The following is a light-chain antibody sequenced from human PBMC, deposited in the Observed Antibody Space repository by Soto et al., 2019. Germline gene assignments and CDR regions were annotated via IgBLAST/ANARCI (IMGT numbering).Light chain of an antibody. CDR2: HAS. Sequence: DIQMTQSPSTLSSSIGDRVTITCRASQTINNWLAWYQQKPGKAPNLLIYHASNLETGVPSRFSGSAFGTEFTLTISTLQHDDFATYYCQHYYSYPWTCGQGTKVEIK. CDR1: QTINNW. V-gene: IGKV1-5*01. J-gene: IGKJ1*01. CDR3: QHYYSYPWT.